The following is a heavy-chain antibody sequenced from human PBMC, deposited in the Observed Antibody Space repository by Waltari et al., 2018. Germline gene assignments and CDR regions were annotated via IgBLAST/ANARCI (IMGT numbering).Heavy chain of an antibody. V-gene: IGHV5-51*01. CDR2: ILPRDSAT. D-gene: IGHD3-10*01. CDR1: GYSFTSYW. J-gene: IGHJ6*02. CDR3: ARLARSGDQYYYGMDV. Sequence: EVQLVQSGAEVKKPGESLKISCKGSGYSFTSYWIGWVRQMPGKGLAWLGIILPRDSATRNSPSVHGQVTISADKALSTAYLQWSSLKASDTAMYYCARLARSGDQYYYGMDVWGQGTTVTVSS.